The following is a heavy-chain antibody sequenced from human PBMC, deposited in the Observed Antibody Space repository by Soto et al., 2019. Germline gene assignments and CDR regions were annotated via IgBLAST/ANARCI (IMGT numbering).Heavy chain of an antibody. Sequence: PSQPLSLTCAVDGGSFTGYFWTWISQTPGKGLEWIGEINYRGSTYYNPSLESRITMAVDTSKNQFSLKLSSVTAADTAVYFCVRGQPHRITIFEVVIRSYDYGMDVWGQGTTVTVSS. CDR2: INYRGST. CDR1: GGSFTGYF. D-gene: IGHD3-3*01. J-gene: IGHJ6*02. V-gene: IGHV4-34*01. CDR3: VRGQPHRITIFEVVIRSYDYGMDV.